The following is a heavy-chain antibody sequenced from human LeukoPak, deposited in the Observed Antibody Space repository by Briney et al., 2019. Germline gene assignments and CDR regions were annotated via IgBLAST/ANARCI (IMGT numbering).Heavy chain of an antibody. CDR2: ISSSSTI. Sequence: GGSLRLSCAASGFTFSSYSMNWVRQTPGKGLEWVSYISSSSTIYYADSVKGRFTISRDNAKNSLYLHMNSLRAEDTAVYYCAFGPVWGELPDYWGQGTLVTVSS. CDR1: GFTFSSYS. V-gene: IGHV3-48*01. CDR3: AFGPVWGELPDY. D-gene: IGHD1-26*01. J-gene: IGHJ4*02.